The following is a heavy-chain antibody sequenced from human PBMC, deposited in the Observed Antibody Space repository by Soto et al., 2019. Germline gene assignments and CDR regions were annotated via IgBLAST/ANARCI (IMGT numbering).Heavy chain of an antibody. D-gene: IGHD3-10*01. CDR2: IFHDGTA. V-gene: IGHV4-4*01. J-gene: IGHJ4*02. CDR3: ARLVYDTRLNYMYFDF. Sequence: NLRETLSLTCAVSGVSLTSGNWWTWVRQSPQRGLEYIGEIFHDGTANYYPSFEGRVAMSVDTSRNQFSLKLTSVTAADTAVYFCARLVYDTRLNYMYFDFWGPGTLVTVSS. CDR1: GVSLTSGNW.